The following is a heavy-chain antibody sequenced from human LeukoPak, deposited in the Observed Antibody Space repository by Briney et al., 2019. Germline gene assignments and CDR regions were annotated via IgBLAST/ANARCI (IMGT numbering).Heavy chain of an antibody. Sequence: GGSLRLSCAAPGFTFSSYVMSWVRQAPGKGLEWVSTIYGSGDGTYYADSVKGRFTISRDNSKNTLYLQMNSLRAEDTAIYYCASRGVTTEYYGMDVWGQGTTVTVSS. D-gene: IGHD4-17*01. V-gene: IGHV3-23*01. CDR2: IYGSGDGT. CDR3: ASRGVTTEYYGMDV. J-gene: IGHJ6*02. CDR1: GFTFSSYV.